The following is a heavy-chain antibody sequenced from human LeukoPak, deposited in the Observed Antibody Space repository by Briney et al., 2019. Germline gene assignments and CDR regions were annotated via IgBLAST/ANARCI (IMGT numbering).Heavy chain of an antibody. Sequence: SETLSLTCTVSGGSISNYYWSWIRQPAGKGLEWIGRVYSTGSTDYNPSLKSRVTMSVDTSKNQYSVKVNSVTAADTAVYYCARGLEVGADRALDYWGQGTLVTVSS. CDR2: VYSTGST. V-gene: IGHV4-4*07. J-gene: IGHJ4*02. CDR3: ARGLEVGADRALDY. D-gene: IGHD1-1*01. CDR1: GGSISNYY.